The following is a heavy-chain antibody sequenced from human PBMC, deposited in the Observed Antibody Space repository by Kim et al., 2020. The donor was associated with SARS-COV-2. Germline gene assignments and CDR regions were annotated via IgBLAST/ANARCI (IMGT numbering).Heavy chain of an antibody. V-gene: IGHV3-11*01. CDR3: ARDLQYYYDSSGYPRGGYAFDI. D-gene: IGHD3-22*01. CDR1: GFTFSDYY. J-gene: IGHJ3*02. CDR2: ISSSGSTI. Sequence: GESLRLSCAASGFTFSDYYMSWIRQAPGKGLEWFSYISSSGSTIYYADSVKGRFTISRDNAKNSLYLQMNSLRAEDTAVYYCARDLQYYYDSSGYPRGGYAFDIWGQGTMVTVSS.